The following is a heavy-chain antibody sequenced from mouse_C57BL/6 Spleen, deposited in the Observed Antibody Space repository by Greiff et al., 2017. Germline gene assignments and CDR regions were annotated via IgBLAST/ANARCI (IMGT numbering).Heavy chain of an antibody. CDR1: GYAFSSYW. V-gene: IGHV1-80*01. Sequence: VNLVESGAELVKPGASVKISCKASGYAFSSYWMNWVKQRPGKGLEWIGQIYPGDGDTNYNGKFKGKATLTADKSSSTAYMQLSSLTSEDSAVYFCARAGGYEGYFDYWGQGTTLTVSS. CDR3: ARAGGYEGYFDY. CDR2: IYPGDGDT. J-gene: IGHJ2*01. D-gene: IGHD2-2*01.